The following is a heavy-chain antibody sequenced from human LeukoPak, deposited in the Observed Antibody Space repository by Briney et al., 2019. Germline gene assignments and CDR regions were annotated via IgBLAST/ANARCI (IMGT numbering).Heavy chain of an antibody. Sequence: GGSLRLSCAASGFTFSSYAMSWVRQAPGRGLEWVSAISGSGGSTYYADSVKGRFTISRDNSKNTLYLQMNSLRAEDTAVYYCARGRGYRSGGSCSFFDYWGQGTLVTVSS. CDR2: ISGSGGST. D-gene: IGHD2-15*01. CDR3: ARGRGYRSGGSCSFFDY. V-gene: IGHV3-23*01. J-gene: IGHJ4*02. CDR1: GFTFSSYA.